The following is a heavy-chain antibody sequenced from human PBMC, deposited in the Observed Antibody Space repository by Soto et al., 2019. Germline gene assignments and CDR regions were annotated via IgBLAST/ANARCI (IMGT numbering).Heavy chain of an antibody. V-gene: IGHV3-30-3*01. Sequence: QVQLVESGGGVVQPGRSLRLSCAASGFTFSSYAMHWVRQAPGKGLEWVAVMSYDGSNKDYADSVKGRFTISRDNSKNEMDLKMTCPRAEDRAVYYWARVPRFLEGVLRAGDYGSGSYYEGGYFDYWCQGSLVTVSS. CDR1: GFTFSSYA. CDR2: MSYDGSNK. J-gene: IGHJ4*02. D-gene: IGHD3-10*01. CDR3: ARVPRFLEGVLRAGDYGSGSYYEGGYFDY.